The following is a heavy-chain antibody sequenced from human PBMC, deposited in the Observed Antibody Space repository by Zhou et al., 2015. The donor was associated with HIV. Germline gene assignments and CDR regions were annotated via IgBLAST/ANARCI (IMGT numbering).Heavy chain of an antibody. CDR1: GGTFSSYT. CDR3: ARSSVNHDNAFDI. V-gene: IGHV1-69*17. D-gene: IGHD3-22*01. J-gene: IGHJ3*02. CDR2: ITPMFDIK. Sequence: QVQLVQSGAEVKKPGSSVKVSCKASGGTFSSYTLTWVRQAPGQGLEWMGGITPMFDIKNYAQKFRARLTITVDQXTNTAYMELSSLTSEDAAMYFCARSSVNHDNAFDIWGQGTKVIVSS.